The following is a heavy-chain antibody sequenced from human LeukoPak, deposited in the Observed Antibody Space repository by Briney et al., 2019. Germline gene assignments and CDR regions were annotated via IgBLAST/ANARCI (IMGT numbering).Heavy chain of an antibody. D-gene: IGHD6-19*01. J-gene: IGHJ3*02. CDR1: GFNFNNYW. CDR2: VNSDGSSS. CDR3: AKDRGLVLFVPFDI. Sequence: GGSLRLSCAASGFNFNNYWMHWVRQAPGKGLVWVSRVNSDGSSSSYADSVKGRFTVSRDNAKDTLYLQMNSLRTEDTAVYYCAKDRGLVLFVPFDIWGQGTMVTVSS. V-gene: IGHV3-74*01.